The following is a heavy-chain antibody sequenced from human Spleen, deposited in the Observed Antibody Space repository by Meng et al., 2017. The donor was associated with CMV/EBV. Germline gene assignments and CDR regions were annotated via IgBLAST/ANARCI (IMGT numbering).Heavy chain of an antibody. D-gene: IGHD3-10*01. CDR1: GFNFSNYW. V-gene: IGHV3-7*01. CDR3: ARAGSGSYPNWFDP. J-gene: IGHJ5*02. CDR2: IKQGGSEK. Sequence: SGFNFSNYWMSWVRQAPGKGLEWVANIKQGGSEKYYVDSVKGRFTISRDNAKNSLYLQMNSLRVEDTAVFYCARAGSGSYPNWFDPWGQGTLVTVSS.